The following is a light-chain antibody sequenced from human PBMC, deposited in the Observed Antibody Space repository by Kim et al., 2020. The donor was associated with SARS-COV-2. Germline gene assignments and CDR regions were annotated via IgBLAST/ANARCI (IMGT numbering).Light chain of an antibody. CDR1: NSGGKG. CDR3: QVWDSSSDHRVV. V-gene: IGLV3-21*04. CDR2: YDS. Sequence: GETASVCCGGNNSGGKGVHGYQERSGQAPVLVISYDSDRPSGIPGRFSGSNSGNTATLTMSRVEAGDEAGYDCQVWDSSSDHRVVFGGGTQLTVL. J-gene: IGLJ2*01.